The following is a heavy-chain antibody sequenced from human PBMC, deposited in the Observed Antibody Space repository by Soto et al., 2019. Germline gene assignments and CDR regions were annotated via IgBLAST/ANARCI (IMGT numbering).Heavy chain of an antibody. CDR2: IYYSGST. V-gene: IGHV4-31*03. CDR3: ARGSFMINAFDI. D-gene: IGHD3-16*02. CDR1: GGSISSGGYY. Sequence: KTSETLSLTCTVSGGSISSGGYYWSWIRQHPGKGLEWIGYIYYSGSTYYNPSLKSRVTISVDTSKNQFSLKLSSVTAADTAVYYCARGSFMINAFDIWGQGTMVTVSS. J-gene: IGHJ3*02.